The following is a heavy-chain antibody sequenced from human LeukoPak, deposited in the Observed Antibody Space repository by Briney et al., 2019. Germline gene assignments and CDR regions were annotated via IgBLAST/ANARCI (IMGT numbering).Heavy chain of an antibody. V-gene: IGHV1-69*13. Sequence: GASVKVSCKASGGTFSSYAISWVRQAPGQGLEWMGGIIPIFGTANYAQKFQGRVTITADESTSTACMELSSLRSEDTAVYYCAREYYYGSGSLSGAPVPAKEQNWFDPWGQGTLVTVSS. CDR3: AREYYYGSGSLSGAPVPAKEQNWFDP. D-gene: IGHD3-10*01. CDR1: GGTFSSYA. CDR2: IIPIFGTA. J-gene: IGHJ5*02.